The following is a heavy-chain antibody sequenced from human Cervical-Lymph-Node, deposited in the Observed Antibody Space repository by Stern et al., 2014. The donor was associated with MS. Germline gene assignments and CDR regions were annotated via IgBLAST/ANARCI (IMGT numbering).Heavy chain of an antibody. CDR3: AKDISERHYYFDS. CDR1: EFTFDDCA. CDR2: ISWISNNI. J-gene: IGHJ4*02. Sequence: DVQLVESGGGSVPPGRSLRLSCAASEFTFDDCAMHWVRQAPGKGLEGVSGISWISNNIVYADSVMCQFTISRDNAKNSLYLQMNGLRPEDTALYYCAKDISERHYYFDSWGEGTLVTVSS. D-gene: IGHD3-16*02. V-gene: IGHV3-9*01.